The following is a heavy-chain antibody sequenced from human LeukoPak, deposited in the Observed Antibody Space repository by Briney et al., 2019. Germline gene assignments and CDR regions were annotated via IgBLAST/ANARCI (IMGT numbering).Heavy chain of an antibody. V-gene: IGHV3-30*18. CDR1: GFTFSSYG. D-gene: IGHD3-22*01. J-gene: IGHJ3*02. Sequence: PGGSLRLSCAASGFTFSSYGMHWVRQAPGRGLEWVAVISYDGSNKYYADSVKGRFTISRDNSKNTLYLQMNSLRAEDTAVYYCAKTITDYYDSSGYPRAAFDTWGQGTMVTVSS. CDR2: ISYDGSNK. CDR3: AKTITDYYDSSGYPRAAFDT.